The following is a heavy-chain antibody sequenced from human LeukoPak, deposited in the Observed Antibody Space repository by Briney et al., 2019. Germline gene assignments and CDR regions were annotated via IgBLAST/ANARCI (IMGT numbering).Heavy chain of an antibody. J-gene: IGHJ4*02. Sequence: SETLSLTCTVSGGSISSYYWSWIRQPPGKGLEWIGYIYYSGSTNYNPSLKSRVTISVDTSKNQFSLKLSSVTAADTAVYYCARVHDGTTSFDYWGQGTLVTVSS. V-gene: IGHV4-59*01. CDR3: ARVHDGTTSFDY. CDR1: GGSISSYY. CDR2: IYYSGST. D-gene: IGHD1/OR15-1a*01.